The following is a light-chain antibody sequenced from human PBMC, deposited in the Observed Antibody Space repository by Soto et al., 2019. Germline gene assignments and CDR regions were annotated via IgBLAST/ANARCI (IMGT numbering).Light chain of an antibody. CDR2: AAS. CDR3: QQTYCPPKA. Sequence: DIQVTQSPSSLSASVGDRVTVTCRASQDVTRYLNWYQQKPGKAPELLIYAASTLQSGVPSRFSGSGSGTDFTLTISSLQPEDFATYFCQQTYCPPKAFGQGTKVDIK. J-gene: IGKJ1*01. CDR1: QDVTRY. V-gene: IGKV1-39*01.